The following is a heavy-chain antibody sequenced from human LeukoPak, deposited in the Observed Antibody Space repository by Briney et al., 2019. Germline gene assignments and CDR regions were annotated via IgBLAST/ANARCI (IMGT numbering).Heavy chain of an antibody. D-gene: IGHD3-22*01. V-gene: IGHV3-21*01. J-gene: IGHJ3*02. Sequence: GGCLRLSCAASGFTFSSYSMNWVSQAAGKGLEWVSSISSRTSYIYYADSVQGRFTISRDNAKNSLYLQMNSLRAEDTAVYYCARGGSGSIDDAFDIWGQGTMVTVSS. CDR2: ISSRTSYI. CDR3: ARGGSGSIDDAFDI. CDR1: GFTFSSYS.